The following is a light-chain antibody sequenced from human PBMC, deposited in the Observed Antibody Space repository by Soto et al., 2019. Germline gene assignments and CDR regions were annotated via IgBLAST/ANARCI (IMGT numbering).Light chain of an antibody. V-gene: IGKV4-1*01. CDR2: WAS. CDR1: QSVLSSSNNMNY. J-gene: IGKJ1*01. CDR3: QHYYSIPWT. Sequence: DIVMTQSPESLAVSLGERATINCKSSQSVLSSSNNMNYLAWYQQKAGQSPKLLMHWASIRESGVTDRFSGSGSGTDFTLTISSLQAEDVAVYYCQHYYSIPWTFGQGTKVEIK.